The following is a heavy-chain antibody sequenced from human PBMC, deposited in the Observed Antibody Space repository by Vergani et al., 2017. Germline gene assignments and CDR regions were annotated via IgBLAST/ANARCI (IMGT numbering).Heavy chain of an antibody. CDR2: RRYDGSNN. Sequence: QVQLVESGGGVVQPGESLMLSCETSGFIFSNYGMHWVRQAPGKGLQWVAFRRYDGSNNYYADSVRGRFTISRDNSKKNLYLQLNSPRTEDTAVYFCAKDYPRAFAIDYWGQGTLVTVSS. CDR3: AKDYPRAFAIDY. J-gene: IGHJ4*02. CDR1: GFIFSNYG. D-gene: IGHD2-21*01. V-gene: IGHV3-30*02.